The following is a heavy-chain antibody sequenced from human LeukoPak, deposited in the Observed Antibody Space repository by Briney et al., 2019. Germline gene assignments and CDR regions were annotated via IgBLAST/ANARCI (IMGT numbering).Heavy chain of an antibody. Sequence: ASVKVSCKASGGTFGSYAISRVRQAPGQGLEWMGRIIPILGIANYAQKFQGRVTITADKSTSTAYMELSSLRSEDTAVYYCAKGGWDLYYFDYWGQGTLVTVSS. D-gene: IGHD1-26*01. J-gene: IGHJ4*02. CDR2: IIPILGIA. CDR1: GGTFGSYA. V-gene: IGHV1-69*04. CDR3: AKGGWDLYYFDY.